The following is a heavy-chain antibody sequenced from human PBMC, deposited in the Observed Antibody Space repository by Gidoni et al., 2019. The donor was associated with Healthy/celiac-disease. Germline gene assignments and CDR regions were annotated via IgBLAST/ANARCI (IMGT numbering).Heavy chain of an antibody. D-gene: IGHD1-26*01. J-gene: IGHJ1*01. CDR3: ARESSGSYYGAEYFQH. Sequence: EVQLVESGGGLVQPGGSLRLSWSASVFTFSSYCMNWVRPAPVKGLEWVSYISSSSSTIYYADSVKGRVTISRDNAKNALYLQMNSLRAEDTAVYYGARESSGSYYGAEYFQHWGQGTLVTVSS. CDR1: VFTFSSYC. V-gene: IGHV3-48*01. CDR2: ISSSSSTI.